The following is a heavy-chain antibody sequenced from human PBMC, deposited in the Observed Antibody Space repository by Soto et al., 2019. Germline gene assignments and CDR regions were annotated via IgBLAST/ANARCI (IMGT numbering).Heavy chain of an antibody. CDR3: ARELGRGDDPGDY. Sequence: QVQLVQSGAEVKKPGSSVKVSCKTSGDIFSGYSISWVRQAPGQGLEWMGGILPIFGTPNYAPRFHGRVTNTADKPTSTGYMESYSRKSEDTAAYYCARELGRGDDPGDYWGQGTLVTVSS. D-gene: IGHD1-1*01. J-gene: IGHJ4*02. CDR1: GDIFSGYS. V-gene: IGHV1-69*14. CDR2: ILPIFGTP.